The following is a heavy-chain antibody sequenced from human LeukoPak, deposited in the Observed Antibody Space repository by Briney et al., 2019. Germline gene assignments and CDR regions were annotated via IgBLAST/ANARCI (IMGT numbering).Heavy chain of an antibody. Sequence: GGSLRLSCAASGFTVSSSYMSWVRQAPGKGLEWVSIISSAGTTYYADSVKGRFTISRDNSRNTVYLQVNSLRDEDTAVYYCARDLEAANTYYFDYWGQGTMVTVSS. CDR1: GFTVSSSY. D-gene: IGHD6-13*01. V-gene: IGHV3-66*01. J-gene: IGHJ4*02. CDR3: ARDLEAANTYYFDY. CDR2: ISSAGTT.